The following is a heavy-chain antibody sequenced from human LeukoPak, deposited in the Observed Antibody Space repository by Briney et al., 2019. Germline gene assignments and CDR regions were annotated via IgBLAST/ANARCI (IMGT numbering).Heavy chain of an antibody. CDR1: GGSISTYY. Sequence: SETLSLTCTVSGGSISTYYWSWIRQPPGKGLEWIGYIYYSDGSTNYNPSLKSRVTISVDTSKNQFSLKLSSVTAADTAVYYCARDLAYYGAFDIWGQGTMVTVSS. CDR3: ARDLAYYGAFDI. J-gene: IGHJ3*02. D-gene: IGHD3-10*01. CDR2: IYYSDGST. V-gene: IGHV4-59*01.